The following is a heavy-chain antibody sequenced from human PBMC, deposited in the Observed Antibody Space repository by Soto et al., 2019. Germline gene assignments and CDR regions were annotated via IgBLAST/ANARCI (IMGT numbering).Heavy chain of an antibody. Sequence: QVQLVQSGAEVKKPGSSVKVSCKASGGTFSSHTINWVRQAPGQGLEWMGGTIPNFGTINYAQKFRGRITITADKSASTAYMVLNSRRTDETATEYYALTNYTGDVFLVTYGLDLWGQGTMVAVSS. CDR3: ALTNYTGDVFLVTYGLDL. D-gene: IGHD2-2*02. V-gene: IGHV1-69*06. CDR1: GGTFSSHT. J-gene: IGHJ6*02. CDR2: TIPNFGTI.